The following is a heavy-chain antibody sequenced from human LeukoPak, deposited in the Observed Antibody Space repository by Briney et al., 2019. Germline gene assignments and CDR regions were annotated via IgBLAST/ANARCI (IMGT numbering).Heavy chain of an antibody. V-gene: IGHV1-24*01. CDR3: ATPNYYDSSGYFVY. J-gene: IGHJ4*02. Sequence: ASVKVSCKVSGYTLTELSMHWVRQAPGKGLEWMGGFDPEDGETIYAQKFQGRVTMTEDTATDTAYMELSSLRSEDTAVYYCATPNYYDSSGYFVYWGQGTLVTVSS. D-gene: IGHD3-22*01. CDR1: GYTLTELS. CDR2: FDPEDGET.